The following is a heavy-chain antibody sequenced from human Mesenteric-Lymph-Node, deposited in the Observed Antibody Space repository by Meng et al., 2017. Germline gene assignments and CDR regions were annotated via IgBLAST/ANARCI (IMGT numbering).Heavy chain of an antibody. J-gene: IGHJ4*01. CDR2: IYYSGST. CDR3: ARVDSSGYFLDY. Sequence: QVQLQDPGPRPVNPSHTPSLICTVSGGSISSGGHSWSCIRQHPGKGLEWIAYIYYSGSTYYNPSLKSRVILSVDTSKNQFSLKLSSVTAADTAVYYCARVDSSGYFLDYWGQGTLVTVSS. V-gene: IGHV4-31*03. CDR1: GGSISSGGHS. D-gene: IGHD3-22*01.